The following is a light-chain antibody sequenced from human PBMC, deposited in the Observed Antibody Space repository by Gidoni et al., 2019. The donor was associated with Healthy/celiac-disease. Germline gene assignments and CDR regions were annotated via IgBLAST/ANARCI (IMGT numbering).Light chain of an antibody. CDR2: DAS. CDR3: QQYNNWPPLT. Sequence: EIVMTQSPATLSVSPGERATLSCRASQSVNSDLVWYQQKPGQAPRLLIYDASARATGIPARFSGSGSGTEFTLTISSLQSEDFAVYYCQQYNNWPPLTFXGXTKVEIK. J-gene: IGKJ4*01. CDR1: QSVNSD. V-gene: IGKV3-15*01.